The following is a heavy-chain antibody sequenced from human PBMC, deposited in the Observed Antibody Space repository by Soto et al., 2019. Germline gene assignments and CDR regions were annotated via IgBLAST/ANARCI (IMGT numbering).Heavy chain of an antibody. Sequence: QVQLVESGGGVVQPGRSLRLSCAASGLNFNRNGMHWVRQAPGKGLEWVAVIWYDGSKESYSDSVKGRFTIYRDNSKNMLYLHMNSVRVEDTAVYFCARDRSAGNYFYYGMDVLGQGTTVTVSS. CDR1: GLNFNRNG. D-gene: IGHD1-1*01. V-gene: IGHV3-33*01. CDR3: ARDRSAGNYFYYGMDV. CDR2: IWYDGSKE. J-gene: IGHJ6*02.